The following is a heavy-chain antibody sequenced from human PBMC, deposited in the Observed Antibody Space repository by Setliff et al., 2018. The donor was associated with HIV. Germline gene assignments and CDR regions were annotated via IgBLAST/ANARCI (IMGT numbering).Heavy chain of an antibody. CDR2: ISHDAVKT. V-gene: IGHV3-30*04. J-gene: IGHJ6*03. CDR1: GFDFSGYS. D-gene: IGHD3-10*01. Sequence: GGSLRLSCVASGFDFSGYSMPWVRQAPGKGPEWVAAISHDAVKTYYADTVRGRFIISRDNSKNTVYLQMNNLRVDDTAVYYCARRGSGFFHYYYYMDVWGKGTTVTVSS. CDR3: ARRGSGFFHYYYYMDV.